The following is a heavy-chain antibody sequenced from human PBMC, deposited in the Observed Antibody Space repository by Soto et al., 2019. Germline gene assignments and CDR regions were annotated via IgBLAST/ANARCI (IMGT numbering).Heavy chain of an antibody. CDR2: MGGANGDT. V-gene: IGHV3-23*01. J-gene: IGHJ3*02. CDR1: GFIFSNYA. CDR3: AKDRVNHNSVWDPFDI. Sequence: GGSLRLCCAASGFIFSNYAMSWVRQAPGKGLEWVAGMGGANGDTYYADSVRGRFAISRDNSKSTLFLQMNSLRAEDTAVYYCAKDRVNHNSVWDPFDIWGQGTMVTVSS. D-gene: IGHD2-21*01.